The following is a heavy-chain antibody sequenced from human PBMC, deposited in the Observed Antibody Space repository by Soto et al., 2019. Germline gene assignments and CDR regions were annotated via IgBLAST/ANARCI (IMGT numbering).Heavy chain of an antibody. D-gene: IGHD2-15*01. CDR1: GGSISGYC. J-gene: IGHJ4*02. V-gene: IGHV4-34*01. CDR3: ARGRLNYCSGGSCYSLGFDY. CDR2: IKHRRST. Sequence: SESLSLTCAVSGGSISGYCWGRIRQPQGKGLEKIREIKHRRSTNSNPSHKRRDTISVDTSKNQFFLKLNSVTAADMAVYYCARGRLNYCSGGSCYSLGFDYWGQGTLVTVSS.